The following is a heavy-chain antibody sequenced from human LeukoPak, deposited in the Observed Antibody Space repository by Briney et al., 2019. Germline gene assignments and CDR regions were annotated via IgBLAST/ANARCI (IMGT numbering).Heavy chain of an antibody. J-gene: IGHJ4*02. V-gene: IGHV1-8*03. D-gene: IGHD3-16*01. CDR2: MNPNGGNT. CDR3: ARGRDYGLYYFDY. CDR1: GYTFTSYD. Sequence: GASVKVSCKASGYTFTSYDINWVRQATGQGLEWMGWMNPNGGNTGYAQKFQGRVTITRNTSISTAYMELSSLRSEDTAVYYCARGRDYGLYYFDYWGQGTLVTVSS.